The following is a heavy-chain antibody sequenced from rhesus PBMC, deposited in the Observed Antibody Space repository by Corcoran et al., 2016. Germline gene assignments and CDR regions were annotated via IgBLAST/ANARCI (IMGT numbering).Heavy chain of an antibody. CDR2: INGNSGST. CDR1: GGSFSSYG. J-gene: IGHJ4*01. CDR3: ARNFDY. Sequence: QVQLQESGPGLVKPSETLSLTRVVSGGSFSSYGWSWIRQPPGKGLEWIGEINGNSGSTNYNPSLKSRVTISKDASKNQCSLKLSSVTAADTAVYYCARNFDYWGQGVLVTVSS. V-gene: IGHV4-80*01.